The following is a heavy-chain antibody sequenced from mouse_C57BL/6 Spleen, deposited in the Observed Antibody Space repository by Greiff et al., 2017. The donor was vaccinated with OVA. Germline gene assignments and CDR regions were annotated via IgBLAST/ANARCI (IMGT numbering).Heavy chain of an antibody. Sequence: QVQLQQPGAELVKPGASVKLSCKASGYTFTSYWMHWVKQRPGQGLEWIGMIHPNSGSTNYNEKFKSKATLTVDKSSSTAYMQLSSLTSEDSAVYDCTRKTTVVAKDYFDYWGQGTTLTVSS. D-gene: IGHD1-1*01. CDR2: IHPNSGST. J-gene: IGHJ2*01. CDR3: TRKTTVVAKDYFDY. V-gene: IGHV1-64*01. CDR1: GYTFTSYW.